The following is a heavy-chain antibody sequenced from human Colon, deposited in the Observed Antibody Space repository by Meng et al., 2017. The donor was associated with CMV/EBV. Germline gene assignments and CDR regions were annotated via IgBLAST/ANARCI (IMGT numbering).Heavy chain of an antibody. CDR2: IKSRSDGGTV. CDR3: TTFTIWGDD. CDR1: GFTFQFSFANTW. V-gene: IGHV3-15*01. Sequence: GESLKISCAASGFTFQFSFANTWMTWVRQAPGKGLEWVGQIKSRSDGGTVDYGEPVRGRFTISRDDGRNTLYLQMDSLKTEDTARYYCTTFTIWGDDWGQGTLVTVSS. D-gene: IGHD3-3*01. J-gene: IGHJ4*02.